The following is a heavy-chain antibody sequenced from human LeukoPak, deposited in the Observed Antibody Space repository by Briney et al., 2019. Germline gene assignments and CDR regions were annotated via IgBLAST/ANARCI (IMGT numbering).Heavy chain of an antibody. CDR3: ARESSIYGSGTDAFDI. D-gene: IGHD3-10*01. Sequence: SETLSLTRTVSGGSISSGDYYWSWIRQPPGKGLEWIGYIYYSGSTYYNPSLKSRVTISVDTSKNQFSLKLSSVTAADTAVYYCARESSIYGSGTDAFDIWGQGTMVTVSS. J-gene: IGHJ3*02. CDR2: IYYSGST. CDR1: GGSISSGDYY. V-gene: IGHV4-30-4*01.